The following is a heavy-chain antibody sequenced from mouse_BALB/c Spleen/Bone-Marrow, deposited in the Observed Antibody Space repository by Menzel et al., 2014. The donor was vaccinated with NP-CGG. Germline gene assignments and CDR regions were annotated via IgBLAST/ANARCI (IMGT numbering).Heavy chain of an antibody. D-gene: IGHD2-14*01. V-gene: IGHV1S127*01. J-gene: IGHJ3*01. CDR2: IDPSDSYT. Sequence: QVQLQQSGAELVKPGASVKMSCKASGYTFTSYWMHWVKQRPGQGLEWIGVIDPSDSYTSYNQKFKGKATLIVDTSSSTAYMQLNSLTSEDSAVYYCTIYYRSFAYWGQGTLVTVAA. CDR3: TIYYRSFAY. CDR1: GYTFTSYW.